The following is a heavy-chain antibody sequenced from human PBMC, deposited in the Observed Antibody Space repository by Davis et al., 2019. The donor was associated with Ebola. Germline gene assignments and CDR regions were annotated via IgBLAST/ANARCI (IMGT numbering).Heavy chain of an antibody. D-gene: IGHD7-27*01. J-gene: IGHJ4*02. CDR3: ARGSTGDHLSFDH. CDR1: GFSFSSYW. V-gene: IGHV3-74*01. Sequence: HTGGSLRLSCAASGFSFSSYWMHWVRQGPGKGPVWVSRINSEGSSTNYADSVKGRFTISRDNAKNTLYLQMNSLRAEDTAVYYCARGSTGDHLSFDHWGQGTLVTVSS. CDR2: INSEGSST.